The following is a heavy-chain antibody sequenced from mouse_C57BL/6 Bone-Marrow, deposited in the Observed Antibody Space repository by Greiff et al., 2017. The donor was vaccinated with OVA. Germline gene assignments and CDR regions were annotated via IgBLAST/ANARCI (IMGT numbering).Heavy chain of an antibody. J-gene: IGHJ4*01. V-gene: IGHV1-50*01. CDR1: GYTFTSYW. Sequence: QVQLQQPGAELVKPGASVKLSCKASGYTFTSYWMQWVKQRPGQGLEWIGEIDPTDSYTNYNQKFKGKATLTVDTSSSTAYMQLSSLTSEDSAVYYCARQGQGDAMDYWGQGTSVTVSS. CDR3: ARQGQGDAMDY. D-gene: IGHD3-2*02. CDR2: IDPTDSYT.